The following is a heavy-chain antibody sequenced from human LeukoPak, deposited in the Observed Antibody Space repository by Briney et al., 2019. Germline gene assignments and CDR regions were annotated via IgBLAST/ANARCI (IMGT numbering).Heavy chain of an antibody. D-gene: IGHD2/OR15-2a*01. CDR2: ISSSSSYI. Sequence: PGGSLRLSCAASGFTFSSYSMNWVRQAPGKGLEWASSISSSSSYIYYADSVKGRFTISRDNAKNSLYLQMNSLRAEDTAVYYCARDLYALRGYFDYWGQGTLVTVSS. J-gene: IGHJ4*02. CDR1: GFTFSSYS. CDR3: ARDLYALRGYFDY. V-gene: IGHV3-21*01.